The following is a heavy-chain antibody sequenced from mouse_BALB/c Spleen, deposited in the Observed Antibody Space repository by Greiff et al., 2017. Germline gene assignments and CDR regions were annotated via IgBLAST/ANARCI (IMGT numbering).Heavy chain of an antibody. Sequence: EVQLQQSGAELVKPGASVKLSCTASGFNIKDTYMHWVKQRPEQGLEWIGRIDPANGNTKYDPKFQGKATLTADKSSRPAYMQLSSLTSDDSAVYFCARRICPAWFAYWGQGTLVTVSA. V-gene: IGHV14-3*02. CDR1: GFNIKDTY. D-gene: IGHD6-1*01. J-gene: IGHJ3*01. CDR3: ARRICPAWFAY. CDR2: IDPANGNT.